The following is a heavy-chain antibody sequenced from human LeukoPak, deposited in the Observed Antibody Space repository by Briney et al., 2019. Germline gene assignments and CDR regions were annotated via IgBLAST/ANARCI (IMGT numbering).Heavy chain of an antibody. CDR2: IIPIFGTA. Sequence: SVKVSCKASGGTFSSYAISCVRQAPGQGLEWMGGIIPIFGTANYAQKLQGRVTITADESTSTAYMELSSLRSEDTAVYYCARGVNRITIFVWFDPWGQGTLVTVSS. CDR1: GGTFSSYA. D-gene: IGHD3-3*01. V-gene: IGHV1-69*01. J-gene: IGHJ5*02. CDR3: ARGVNRITIFVWFDP.